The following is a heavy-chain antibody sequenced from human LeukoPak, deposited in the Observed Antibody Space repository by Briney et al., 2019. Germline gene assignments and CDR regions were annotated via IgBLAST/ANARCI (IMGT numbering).Heavy chain of an antibody. D-gene: IGHD3-3*01. CDR2: IIPIFGTA. Sequence: SVKVSCKASGGTFSSYAISWVRQAPGQGLEWMGGIIPIFGTANYAQKFQGRVTITADESTSTAYMELSSLRSEDTAVYYCAREKPLDFWSGYQSAYYYYYGMDVWGQGTTVTASS. V-gene: IGHV1-69*13. CDR3: AREKPLDFWSGYQSAYYYYYGMDV. J-gene: IGHJ6*02. CDR1: GGTFSSYA.